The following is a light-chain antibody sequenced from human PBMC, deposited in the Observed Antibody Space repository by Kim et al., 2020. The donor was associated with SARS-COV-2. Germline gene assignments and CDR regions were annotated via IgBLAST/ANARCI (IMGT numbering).Light chain of an antibody. J-gene: IGKJ4*01. CDR1: QDISSD. CDR3: QQFNDYPLT. Sequence: ASVGDRVSITCRASQDISSDLAWYHQEPGKPPKLLIYDASSLESGVPSRFNGSGSGTDFTLTVTSLQPEDFATFYCQQFNDYPLTFGGGTKGDIK. V-gene: IGKV1D-13*01. CDR2: DAS.